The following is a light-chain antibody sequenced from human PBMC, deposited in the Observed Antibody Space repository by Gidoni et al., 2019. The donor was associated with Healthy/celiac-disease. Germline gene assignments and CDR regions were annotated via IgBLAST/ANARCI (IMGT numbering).Light chain of an antibody. J-gene: IGKJ1*01. Sequence: DIVMTQSPDSLAVSLGERATIHCKSSQSVLYSSNNKSYLAWYQQKPGQPTKLLMYWASTRESGVPDRFRGSGSGTDVTLTIRSLQAEDVAVYYCQQYYSTPQTFGQGTKVEIK. CDR3: QQYYSTPQT. CDR1: QSVLYSSNNKSY. CDR2: WAS. V-gene: IGKV4-1*01.